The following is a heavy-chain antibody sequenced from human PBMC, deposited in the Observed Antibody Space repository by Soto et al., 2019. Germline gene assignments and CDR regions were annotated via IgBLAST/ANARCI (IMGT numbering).Heavy chain of an antibody. J-gene: IGHJ5*02. V-gene: IGHV1-69*13. Sequence: SVKVSCKASGGTFSSYAISWVRQAPGQGLEWMGGIIPIFGTANYAQKFQGRVTITADESTSTAYMELSSLRSEDTAVYYCASEARGDHYDSSGYSWFDPWGQGTLVT. D-gene: IGHD3-22*01. CDR3: ASEARGDHYDSSGYSWFDP. CDR2: IIPIFGTA. CDR1: GGTFSSYA.